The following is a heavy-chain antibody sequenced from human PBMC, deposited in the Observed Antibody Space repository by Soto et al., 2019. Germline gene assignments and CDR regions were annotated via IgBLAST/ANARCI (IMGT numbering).Heavy chain of an antibody. J-gene: IGHJ4*02. V-gene: IGHV4-30-2*01. Sequence: QLQLQESGSGLVKPSQTLSLTCAVSGGSISRGGYSWSWIRQPPGKGLEWIGYIYHSGSTYYNPSLKSRVTISVDRSKNQFSLKLSSVTAADTAVYYCASSITGTTRFDYWGQGTLVTVSS. CDR1: GGSISRGGYS. CDR3: ASSITGTTRFDY. CDR2: IYHSGST. D-gene: IGHD1-7*01.